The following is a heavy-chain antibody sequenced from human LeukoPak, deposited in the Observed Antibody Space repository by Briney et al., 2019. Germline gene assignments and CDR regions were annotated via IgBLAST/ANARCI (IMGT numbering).Heavy chain of an antibody. D-gene: IGHD3-10*01. V-gene: IGHV1-2*02. J-gene: IGHJ4*02. CDR3: ARVSLLWFGEFDY. Sequence: GASVSVSCKASGYTFTGYYMHWVRQAPGQGLEWMGGINPNSGDTNYAQKFQGRVTMTRDTSISTAYMELSRLRSDDTAVYYCARVSLLWFGEFDYWGQGTLVTVSS. CDR2: INPNSGDT. CDR1: GYTFTGYY.